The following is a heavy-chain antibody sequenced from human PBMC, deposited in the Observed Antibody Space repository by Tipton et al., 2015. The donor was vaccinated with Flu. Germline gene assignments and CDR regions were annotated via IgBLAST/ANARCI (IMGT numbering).Heavy chain of an antibody. V-gene: IGHV4-38-2*02. J-gene: IGHJ4*02. CDR2: IYQSGST. D-gene: IGHD3-10*01. CDR1: GYSISSGYY. CDR3: ARDPSRGYFDY. Sequence: LRLSCAVSGYSISSGYYWGWIRQPPGKGLEYIGNIYQSGSTSINPSLRSRVTISVDTSKNQFSLSLTSVTAADTAVYYCARDPSRGYFDYWGQGTLVTVS.